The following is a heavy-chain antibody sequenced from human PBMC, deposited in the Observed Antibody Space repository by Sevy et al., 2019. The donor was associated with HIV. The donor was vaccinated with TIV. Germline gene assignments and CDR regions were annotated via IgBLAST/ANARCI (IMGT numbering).Heavy chain of an antibody. V-gene: IGHV3-30*18. CDR2: ISSDGNNR. CDR1: GFTFSSYG. CDR3: AKDGGYIVVAGPYYFDY. Sequence: GGSLRLSCAASGFTFSSYGMHWVRQAPGKGLEWVAVISSDGNNRYYADSMKGRFTISRDDSKNTLYLQMNSLRAEDTAVYYCAKDGGYIVVAGPYYFDYWGQGTLVTVSS. J-gene: IGHJ4*02. D-gene: IGHD6-19*01.